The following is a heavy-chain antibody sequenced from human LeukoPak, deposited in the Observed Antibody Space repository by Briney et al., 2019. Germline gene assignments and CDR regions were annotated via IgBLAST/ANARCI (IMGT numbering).Heavy chain of an antibody. CDR2: ISGSGGST. J-gene: IGHJ6*03. Sequence: PGGSLRLSCAASGFTFSSYGMSWVRQAPGKGLEWVSAISGSGGSTYYADSVKGRFTISRDNSKNTLYLQMNSLRAEDTAVYYCAKVPGQSLWPHYYMDVWGKGTTVTISS. CDR3: AKVPGQSLWPHYYMDV. V-gene: IGHV3-23*01. CDR1: GFTFSSYG.